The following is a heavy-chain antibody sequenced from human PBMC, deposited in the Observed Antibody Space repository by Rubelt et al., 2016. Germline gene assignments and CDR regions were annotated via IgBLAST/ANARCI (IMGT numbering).Heavy chain of an antibody. CDR1: GFTFSSYA. D-gene: IGHD1-1*01. Sequence: EVQLLESGGGLVQPWVPLRLSCAASGFTFSSYAMSWVRQAPGKGLEWVSAISGSGDSTYYADSVKGRFTISRDNSKNTLYLQKNSLRAEDTAVYYCAKGGVGCNDYNYWGQGTLVTVSS. V-gene: IGHV3-23*01. CDR3: AKGGVGCNDYNY. CDR2: ISGSGDST. J-gene: IGHJ4*02.